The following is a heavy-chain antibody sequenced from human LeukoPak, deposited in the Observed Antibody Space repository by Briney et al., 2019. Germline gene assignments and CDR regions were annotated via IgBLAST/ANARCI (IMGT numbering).Heavy chain of an antibody. CDR2: IKQDGSEE. D-gene: IGHD6-19*01. CDR1: GFTFSSYW. J-gene: IGHJ4*02. Sequence: QAGGSLRLSCAASGFTFSSYWMSWVRQAPGKGLEWVANIKQDGSEENFVDSVKGRFTISRDNAKKSLYLQMNSLRAEDTAVYYCARAVAGLYWGQGTLVTVSS. CDR3: ARAVAGLY. V-gene: IGHV3-7*01.